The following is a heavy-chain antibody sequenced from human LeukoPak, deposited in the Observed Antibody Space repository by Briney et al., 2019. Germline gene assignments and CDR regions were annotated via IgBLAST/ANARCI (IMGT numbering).Heavy chain of an antibody. Sequence: SETLSLTCAVYGGSFSGYYWSWIRQPPGKGLEWIGYIYYSGSTNYNPSLKSRVTISVDTSKNQFSLKLSSVTAADTAVYYCAKSTYSNHYYYYGMDVWGQGTTVTVSS. CDR1: GGSFSGYY. CDR2: IYYSGST. V-gene: IGHV4-59*08. J-gene: IGHJ6*02. D-gene: IGHD4-11*01. CDR3: AKSTYSNHYYYYGMDV.